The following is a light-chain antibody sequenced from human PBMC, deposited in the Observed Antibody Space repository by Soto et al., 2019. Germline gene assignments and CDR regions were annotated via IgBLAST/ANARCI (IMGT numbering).Light chain of an antibody. CDR1: QSVSIF. V-gene: IGKV3-11*01. CDR3: QQGNTWPWT. J-gene: IGKJ1*01. Sequence: EIVLTQSPATLSLSPGERATLSCRASQSVSIFLTWYQQKPGQAPRLLIYGASNRATGIPARFSGSGSGTDFTLIISSLEPEDFAFYYCQQGNTWPWTFGQGTKVDIK. CDR2: GAS.